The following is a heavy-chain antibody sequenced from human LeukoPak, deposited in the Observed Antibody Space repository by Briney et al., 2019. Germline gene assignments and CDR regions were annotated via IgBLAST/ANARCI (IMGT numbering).Heavy chain of an antibody. Sequence: SETLSLTCAVYGGSFSGYYWSWIRQPPGKGLEWIGGINHSGSTNYNPSLKSRVTISVDTSKNQFSLKLSSVTAADTAVYYCARGYSSSWMDPWGQGTLVTVSS. V-gene: IGHV4-34*01. CDR2: INHSGST. CDR3: ARGYSSSWMDP. D-gene: IGHD6-13*01. CDR1: GGSFSGYY. J-gene: IGHJ5*02.